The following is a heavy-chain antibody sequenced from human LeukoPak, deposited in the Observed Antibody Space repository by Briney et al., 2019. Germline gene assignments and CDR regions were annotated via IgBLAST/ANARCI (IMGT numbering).Heavy chain of an antibody. CDR1: GGSISSYY. D-gene: IGHD3-22*01. CDR3: ARDAAYYYDSSGYYLGSNWFDP. CDR2: IYYSGST. Sequence: SETLSLTCTVSGGSISSYYWSWIRQPLGKGLEWIGYIYYSGSTNYNPSLKSRVTISVDTSKNQFSLKLSSVTAADTAVYYCARDAAYYYDSSGYYLGSNWFDPWGQGTLVTVSS. V-gene: IGHV4-59*01. J-gene: IGHJ5*02.